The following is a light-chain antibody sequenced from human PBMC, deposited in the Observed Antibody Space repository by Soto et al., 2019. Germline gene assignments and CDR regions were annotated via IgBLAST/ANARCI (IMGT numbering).Light chain of an antibody. CDR2: AAS. CDR1: RDVGSD. Sequence: QMTQSPSSLSASVGEKIIITCRASRDVGSDVSWYQQKPGQAPKLLIYAASNLYTGVPSRFSGSRSGTEFTLTISSLQHEDFESYYCLQEYGDSWTLRQGTKVDI. CDR3: LQEYGDSWT. V-gene: IGKV1-6*01. J-gene: IGKJ1*01.